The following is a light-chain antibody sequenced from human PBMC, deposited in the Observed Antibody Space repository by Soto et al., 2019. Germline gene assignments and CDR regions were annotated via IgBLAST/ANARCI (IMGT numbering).Light chain of an antibody. J-gene: IGLJ7*01. CDR1: SSNIGAGYD. CDR3: AAWDDSLNGHAV. CDR2: GSN. Sequence: QTVVTQPPSVSGAPGQTVTISCTGSSSNIGAGYDVHWYQQFPGTAPKLLISGSNNRPSGVPDRFSGSKSGTSASLAISGLQSEDEADYYCAAWDDSLNGHAVFGGGTQLTVL. V-gene: IGLV1-40*01.